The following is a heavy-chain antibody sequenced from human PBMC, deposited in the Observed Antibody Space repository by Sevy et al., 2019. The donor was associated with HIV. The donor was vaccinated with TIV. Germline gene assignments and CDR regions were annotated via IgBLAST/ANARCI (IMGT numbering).Heavy chain of an antibody. Sequence: SETLSLTCTVSGGSISSGGYYWSWIRQHPGKGLEWIGYIYYSGSTYYNPSLKSRVTISVDTSKNQFSLKLGSVTAADTAVYYCARDPDPYDSSGYHAFDIWGQGTMVTVSS. D-gene: IGHD3-22*01. CDR3: ARDPDPYDSSGYHAFDI. V-gene: IGHV4-31*03. CDR2: IYYSGST. CDR1: GGSISSGGYY. J-gene: IGHJ3*02.